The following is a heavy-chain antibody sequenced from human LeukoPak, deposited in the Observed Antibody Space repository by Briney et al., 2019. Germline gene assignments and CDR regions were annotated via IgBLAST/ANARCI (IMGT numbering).Heavy chain of an antibody. V-gene: IGHV3-74*01. CDR1: GLTFSGYW. Sequence: GGSLRVSCAASGLTFSGYWMHWVRQAPGKGLVWVSRINSDGSSTRYADSVKGRFTISRDNAKNTLYLQMNSLRAEDTAVYYCARDKGNDDWFDPWGQGTLVTVSS. CDR2: INSDGSST. CDR3: ARDKGNDDWFDP. J-gene: IGHJ5*02. D-gene: IGHD1-1*01.